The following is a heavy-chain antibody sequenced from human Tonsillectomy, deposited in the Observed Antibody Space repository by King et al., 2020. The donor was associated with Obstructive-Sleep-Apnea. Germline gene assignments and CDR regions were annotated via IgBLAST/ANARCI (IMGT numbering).Heavy chain of an antibody. Sequence: LQLQESGPGLVKPSETLSLTCTVSGGSISSSSYYWGWIRQPPGKGLEWIGNMYYSWRIFYNPPLKSRVTISVDVSKNQFSLQLISVTAADTAVYYCARERATGTNWFDPWGQGTLVTVSS. V-gene: IGHV4-39*07. J-gene: IGHJ5*02. CDR2: MYYSWRI. CDR1: GGSISSSSYY. CDR3: ARERATGTNWFDP. D-gene: IGHD1-1*01.